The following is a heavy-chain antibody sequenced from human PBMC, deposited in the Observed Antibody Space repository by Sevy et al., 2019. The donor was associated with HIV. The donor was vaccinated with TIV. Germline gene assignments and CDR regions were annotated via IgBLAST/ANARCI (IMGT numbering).Heavy chain of an antibody. CDR3: ARVGLGDCSGTNCSPNDY. J-gene: IGHJ4*02. Sequence: GGSLRLSCAASGFSISGYTMNWVRQAPGKGLEWVSSISSGSSFIYYADSLKGRFTVSSDKARNLLYLQMNSLRVEDTAVYYCARVGLGDCSGTNCSPNDYWGQGTLVTVSS. D-gene: IGHD2-2*01. CDR2: ISSGSSFI. V-gene: IGHV3-21*01. CDR1: GFSISGYT.